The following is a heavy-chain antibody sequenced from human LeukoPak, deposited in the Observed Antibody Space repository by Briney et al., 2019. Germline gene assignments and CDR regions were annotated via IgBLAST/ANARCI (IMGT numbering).Heavy chain of an antibody. CDR1: GFTFSSYA. Sequence: PGRSLRLSCAASGFTFSSYAMHWVRQAPGKGLEWVAVISYDGSNKYYADSVKGRFTISRDNSKNTLYLQMNSLRAEDTAVYYCARAYGIAAAVDYWGQGTLVTVSS. CDR3: ARAYGIAAAVDY. D-gene: IGHD6-13*01. V-gene: IGHV3-30-3*01. J-gene: IGHJ4*02. CDR2: ISYDGSNK.